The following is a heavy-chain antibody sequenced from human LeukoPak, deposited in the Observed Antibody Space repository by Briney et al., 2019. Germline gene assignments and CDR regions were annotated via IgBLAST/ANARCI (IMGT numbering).Heavy chain of an antibody. V-gene: IGHV4-38-2*01. CDR2: IYHSGST. CDR3: ARAGYCSGGSCYSWFDP. J-gene: IGHJ5*02. CDR1: GYSISSGYY. Sequence: SETLSLTCADSGYSISSGYYWGWIRQPPGKGLEWIGSIYHSGSTYYNPSLKSRVTISVDTSKNQFSLKLSSVTAADTAVYYCARAGYCSGGSCYSWFDPWGQGTLVTVSS. D-gene: IGHD2-15*01.